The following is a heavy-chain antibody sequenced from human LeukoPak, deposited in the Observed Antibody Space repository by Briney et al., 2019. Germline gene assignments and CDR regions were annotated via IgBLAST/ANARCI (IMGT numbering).Heavy chain of an antibody. D-gene: IGHD6-13*01. V-gene: IGHV1-69*13. Sequence: GASVKVSCKASRGTFSSYAISWVRQAPGQGLEWMGGIIPIFGTANYAQKFQDRVTITADESTSTAYMELSSLRSEDTAVYYCAREAAAGLAHYGMDVWGQGTTVTVSS. CDR2: IIPIFGTA. CDR1: RGTFSSYA. J-gene: IGHJ6*02. CDR3: AREAAAGLAHYGMDV.